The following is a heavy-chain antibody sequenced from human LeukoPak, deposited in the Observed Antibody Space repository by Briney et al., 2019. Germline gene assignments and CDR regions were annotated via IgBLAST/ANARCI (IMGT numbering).Heavy chain of an antibody. V-gene: IGHV1-46*01. J-gene: IGHJ4*02. CDR3: ARVSVGATMLAYFDY. Sequence: APVKVSCKASGYTFTNYYMHWVRQAPGQGLEWMGIINPSGGITNYAQKFQGRVTMTRDMSTSTVYMELSSLRSEDTAVYYCARVSVGATMLAYFDYWGQGTLVTVSS. D-gene: IGHD1-26*01. CDR2: INPSGGIT. CDR1: GYTFTNYY.